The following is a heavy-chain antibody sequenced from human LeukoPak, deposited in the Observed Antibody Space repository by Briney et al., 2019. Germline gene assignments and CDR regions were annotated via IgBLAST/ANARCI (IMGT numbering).Heavy chain of an antibody. CDR3: ARDLGYYYGSGSYQGGDY. CDR2: ISYDGSNK. Sequence: GGSLRLSCAASGFTFSSYGMHWVRQAPGKGLEWVAVISYDGSNKYYADSVKGRFTISRDNSKNTLYLQMNSLRAEDTAVYYCARDLGYYYGSGSYQGGDYWGQGTLVTVSS. J-gene: IGHJ4*02. D-gene: IGHD3-10*01. V-gene: IGHV3-30*03. CDR1: GFTFSSYG.